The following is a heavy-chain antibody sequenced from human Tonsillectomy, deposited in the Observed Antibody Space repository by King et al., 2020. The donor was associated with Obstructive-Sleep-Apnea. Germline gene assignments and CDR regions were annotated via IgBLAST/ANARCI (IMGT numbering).Heavy chain of an antibody. V-gene: IGHV3-23*04. Sequence: VQLVESGGGLVHPGGSLRLSCVASGFSFSGYAMSWVRQAPGKGLEWVSVISVSGDQTEYADSVRGRFTTSRDNSKNTLYLQMDSLRAEDTAVYYCAKDHRGYYYGMDVWGQGTTVTVSS. J-gene: IGHJ6*02. CDR2: ISVSGDQT. CDR1: GFSFSGYA. CDR3: AKDHRGYYYGMDV.